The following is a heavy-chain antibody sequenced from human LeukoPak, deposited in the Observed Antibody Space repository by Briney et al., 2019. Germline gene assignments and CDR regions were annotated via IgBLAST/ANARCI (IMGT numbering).Heavy chain of an antibody. D-gene: IGHD3-10*02. CDR1: EFTFSNYS. V-gene: IGHV3-21*01. CDR3: AELGITMIGGV. Sequence: GGSLRLSCAASEFTFSNYSMNWVRQAPGKGLEWVSSISSTRTYIYYADSVKGRFTISRDNAKNSLYLQMNSLRAEDTAVYYCAELGITMIGGVWGKGTTVTISS. J-gene: IGHJ6*04. CDR2: ISSTRTYI.